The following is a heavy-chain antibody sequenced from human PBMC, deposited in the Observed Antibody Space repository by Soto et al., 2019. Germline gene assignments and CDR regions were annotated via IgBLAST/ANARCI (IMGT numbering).Heavy chain of an antibody. CDR1: GGTFSSYA. CDR3: ALGLQLRYYYYGMDV. V-gene: IGHV1-69*13. Sequence: ASVKVSCKASGGTFSSYAISWVRQAPGQGLEWMGGIIPIFGTANYAQKFQGRVTITADESTSTAYMELSSLRSEDTAVYYCALGLQLRYYYYGMDVWGQGTTVTVS. CDR2: IIPIFGTA. J-gene: IGHJ6*02. D-gene: IGHD5-12*01.